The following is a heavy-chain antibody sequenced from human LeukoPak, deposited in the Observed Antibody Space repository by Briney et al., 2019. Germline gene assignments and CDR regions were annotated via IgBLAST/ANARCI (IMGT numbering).Heavy chain of an antibody. CDR3: AKDAASDAFDI. CDR1: GFTVSSNY. J-gene: IGHJ3*02. Sequence: GGSLRLSCAASGFTVSSNYMSWVRQAPGKGLEWVSVIYSGGSTYYADSVKGRFTLSRDNSKNTLYLQMNSLRAEDTAVYYCAKDAASDAFDIWGQGQWSPSLQ. V-gene: IGHV3-53*01. CDR2: IYSGGST. D-gene: IGHD6-25*01.